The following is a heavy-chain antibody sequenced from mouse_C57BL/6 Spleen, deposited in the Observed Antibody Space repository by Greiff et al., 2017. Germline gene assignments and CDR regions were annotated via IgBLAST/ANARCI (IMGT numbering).Heavy chain of an antibody. J-gene: IGHJ4*01. CDR3: ASSIYYGSSYYYDIDY. D-gene: IGHD1-1*01. V-gene: IGHV1-80*01. CDR1: GYAFSSYW. Sequence: QVQLQQSGAELVKPGASVKISCKASGYAFSSYWMNWVKQRPGKGLEWIGQIYPGDGDTNYNGKFKGKNTLTADKSSSTAYMQLSSLTSEDSAVYYCASSIYYGSSYYYDIDYWGQGTSVTVSS. CDR2: IYPGDGDT.